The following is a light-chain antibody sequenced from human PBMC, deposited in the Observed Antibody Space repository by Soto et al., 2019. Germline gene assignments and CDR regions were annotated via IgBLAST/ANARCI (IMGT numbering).Light chain of an antibody. J-gene: IGKJ2*03. V-gene: IGKV1-8*01. CDR1: QGISSY. Sequence: AIRMTQSPSSLSASTGDRVTITCRASQGISSYLAWYQQKPGKAPKLLIYDASTLQGGVPSRFSGTGSGTEFTLTISSLQPEDFATYYCQQYNAYYSFGQGTKVEIK. CDR3: QQYNAYYS. CDR2: DAS.